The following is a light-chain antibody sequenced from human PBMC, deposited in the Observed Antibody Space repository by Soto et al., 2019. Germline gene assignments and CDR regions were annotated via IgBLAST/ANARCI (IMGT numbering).Light chain of an antibody. V-gene: IGKV1-6*01. CDR1: QGIRND. Sequence: ALQMTQSPSSLSASVGDRVTITCRARQGIRNDLGWYQQKPGKAPKLLIYAASTLQGGVPSRFSGSGSCTEFNLTISSMQPEDCATYYCLEDDSYPSTFGPGTKVDIK. J-gene: IGKJ3*01. CDR3: LEDDSYPST. CDR2: AAS.